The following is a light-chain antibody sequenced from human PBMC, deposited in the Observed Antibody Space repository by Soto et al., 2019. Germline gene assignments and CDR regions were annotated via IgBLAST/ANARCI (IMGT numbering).Light chain of an antibody. J-gene: IGKJ1*01. CDR1: QSVLYSSDNRHY. Sequence: DIVMTQSPDSLAVSLGERATVNCKSGQSVLYSSDNRHYLAWYQQKPGQSPKLLISWASTRESGVPDRFSGSGAGTDFTVTICSLHAEDVAVYFCQQSYTTPRTFGQGTKVEIK. CDR2: WAS. CDR3: QQSYTTPRT. V-gene: IGKV4-1*01.